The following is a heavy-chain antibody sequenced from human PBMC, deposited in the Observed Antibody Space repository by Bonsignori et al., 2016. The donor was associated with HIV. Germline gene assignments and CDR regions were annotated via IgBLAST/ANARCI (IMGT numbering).Heavy chain of an antibody. CDR2: IYYSGST. V-gene: IGHV4-61*07. D-gene: IGHD3-3*01. CDR3: ARQMTYYDFWSGSYYYYYYMDV. J-gene: IGHJ6*03. Sequence: WIRQPPGKGLEWIGYIYYSGSTNYNPSLKSRVTISVDTSKNQFSLKLSSVTAADTAVYYCARQMTYYDFWSGSYYYYYYMDVWGKGTTVTVSS.